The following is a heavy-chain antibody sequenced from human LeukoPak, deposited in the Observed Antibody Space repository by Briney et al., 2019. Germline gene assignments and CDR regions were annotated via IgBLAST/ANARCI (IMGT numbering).Heavy chain of an antibody. CDR3: ASSGPYCGGDCYFFLDY. CDR1: GYSISSDYY. Sequence: SETLSLTCTVSGYSISSDYYWGWIRQPPGKGLEWIGTIYHSGSTYYNPSLKSRVTISVDTSKNQFSLKLSSVTAADTAVYYCASSGPYCGGDCYFFLDYWGQGTLVTVSS. D-gene: IGHD2-21*02. CDR2: IYHSGST. V-gene: IGHV4-38-2*02. J-gene: IGHJ4*02.